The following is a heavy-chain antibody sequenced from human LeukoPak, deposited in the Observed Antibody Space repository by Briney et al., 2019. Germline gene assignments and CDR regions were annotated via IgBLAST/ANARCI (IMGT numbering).Heavy chain of an antibody. CDR1: GFTVSSNY. Sequence: GGSLRLSCAASGFTVSSNYMSWVRQAPGKGLEWVSVIYSGGSTYYADSVKGRFTISRDKSKSTLYLQMNSLRAEDTAVYYCAKGAYDYIEIAYFDYWGQGSLVTVSS. V-gene: IGHV3-53*01. J-gene: IGHJ4*02. D-gene: IGHD5-12*01. CDR3: AKGAYDYIEIAYFDY. CDR2: IYSGGST.